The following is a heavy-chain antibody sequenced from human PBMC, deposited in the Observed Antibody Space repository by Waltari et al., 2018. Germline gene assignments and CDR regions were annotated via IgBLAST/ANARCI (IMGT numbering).Heavy chain of an antibody. Sequence: QVTLKESGPVLVKPTETLTLTCTVSGFSLSKPRMGVSWIRPPPGKALEWLAHIFSNDEKSYSTSLKSRLTSSKDTSKSQVVLTMTNMDRVDTATYYCARISITMVRGVIITGAFDIWGQGTMVTVSS. CDR1: GFSLSKPRMG. J-gene: IGHJ3*02. D-gene: IGHD3-10*01. CDR2: IFSNDEK. CDR3: ARISITMVRGVIITGAFDI. V-gene: IGHV2-26*01.